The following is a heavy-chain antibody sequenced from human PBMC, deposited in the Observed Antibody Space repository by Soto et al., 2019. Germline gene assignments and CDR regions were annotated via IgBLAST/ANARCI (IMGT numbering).Heavy chain of an antibody. D-gene: IGHD2-15*01. CDR3: VRGYCTTSPCSGDFQF. V-gene: IGHV1-2*04. CDR1: GYSFTDYH. J-gene: IGHJ1*01. Sequence: ASVKVSCKASGYSFTDYHIHWVRQAPGQGLEWLGRINPKSGGTSTAQKFQGWVTMTTDTSISTASMELTRLTSDDTAVYFSVRGYCTTSPCSGDFQFWGQGTLVTVSS. CDR2: INPKSGGT.